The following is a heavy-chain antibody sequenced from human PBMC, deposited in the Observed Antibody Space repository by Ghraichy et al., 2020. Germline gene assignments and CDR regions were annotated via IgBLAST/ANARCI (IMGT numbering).Heavy chain of an antibody. V-gene: IGHV3-74*01. D-gene: IGHD1-26*01. J-gene: IGHJ4*02. CDR3: ARADIGGGSFYSQ. CDR2: IYSDGST. Sequence: GESLNISCAASGFTFNSYWMHWVRQAPGKGLVWVSRIYSDGSTNYADSMEGRFTISRDNAKNTVYLQMNSLRADDTAVYYCARADIGGGSFYSQWGQGTLVTVSS. CDR1: GFTFNSYW.